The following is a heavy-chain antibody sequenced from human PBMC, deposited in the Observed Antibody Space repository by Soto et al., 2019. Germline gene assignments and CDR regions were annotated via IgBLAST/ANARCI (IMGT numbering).Heavy chain of an antibody. CDR2: IGTAGDT. D-gene: IGHD1-26*01. CDR1: GFTFSSYD. CDR3: ARCIVAGAFDI. V-gene: IGHV3-13*01. J-gene: IGHJ3*02. Sequence: EVQLVESGGGLVQPGGSLRLSCAASGFTFSSYDMHWVRQATGKGLEWVSAIGTAGDTYYPGSVKGRFTISRENAKNSLYLQMNSLRAGDTAVYYCARCIVAGAFDIWGQGTMVTVSS.